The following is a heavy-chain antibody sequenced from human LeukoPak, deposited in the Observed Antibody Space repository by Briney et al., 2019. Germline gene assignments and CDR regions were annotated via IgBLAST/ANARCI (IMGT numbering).Heavy chain of an antibody. CDR3: ARAPASLGELSLYNWFDP. Sequence: GGSLRLSCVASGFTVNSYCMNWVRQAPGKGLEWISYISPTSGTIFYADSVKGRFTISRDNARNSLYLQMNSLRAEDTAVYYCARAPASLGELSLYNWFDPWGQGTLVTVSS. V-gene: IGHV3-48*01. D-gene: IGHD3-16*02. CDR2: ISPTSGTI. CDR1: GFTVNSYC. J-gene: IGHJ5*02.